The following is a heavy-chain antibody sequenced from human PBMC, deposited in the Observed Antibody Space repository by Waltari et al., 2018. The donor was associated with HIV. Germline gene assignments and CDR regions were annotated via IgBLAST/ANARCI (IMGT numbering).Heavy chain of an antibody. CDR2: VNQNSGRT. CDR1: GYTFTSYD. CDR3: ARRMAPNYYYYYCMDV. D-gene: IGHD2-15*01. Sequence: QVQLVQSGAEVKTPGASVKVSCKASGYTFTSYDINCERQATGQGLEWMGRVNQNSGRTGYAQKIHGRGTMCRQTSKSTADMELSRLRSDDTAVYYCARRMAPNYYYYYCMDVWGQGTTVTVSS. J-gene: IGHJ6*02. V-gene: IGHV1-8*01.